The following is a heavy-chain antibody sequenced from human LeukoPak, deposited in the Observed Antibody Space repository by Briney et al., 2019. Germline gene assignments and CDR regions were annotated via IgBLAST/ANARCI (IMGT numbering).Heavy chain of an antibody. CDR3: AKDITAAETNSFDY. CDR2: ISWNSGSI. J-gene: IGHJ4*02. CDR1: GGSISSGGYY. Sequence: LSLTCTVSGGSISSGGYYWSWIRQHPGKGLEWVSGISWNSGSIGYADSVKGRFTISRDNAKNSLYLQMSSLRAEDTALYYCAKDITAAETNSFDYWGQGTLVTVSS. D-gene: IGHD6-13*01. V-gene: IGHV3-9*01.